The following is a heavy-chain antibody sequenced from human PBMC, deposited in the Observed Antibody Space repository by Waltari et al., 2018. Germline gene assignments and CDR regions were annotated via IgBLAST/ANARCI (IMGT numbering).Heavy chain of an antibody. CDR2: ISGSGENT. Sequence: EVQLLESGGGLVQPGGSLRLSCAGSGFTFRRDALSWVRQAPGKGPEWVSTISGSGENTYYADSVKGRFSISRDNFKNTLFLQMNSLRDDDTAVYYCAKGVVNPYYLDYWGQGALVTVSS. D-gene: IGHD3-3*01. J-gene: IGHJ4*02. CDR3: AKGVVNPYYLDY. V-gene: IGHV3-23*01. CDR1: GFTFRRDA.